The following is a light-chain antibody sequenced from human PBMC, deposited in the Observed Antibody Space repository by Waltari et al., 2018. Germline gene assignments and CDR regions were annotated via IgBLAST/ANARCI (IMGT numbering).Light chain of an antibody. CDR2: GAS. V-gene: IGKV3-20*01. Sequence: IGLTQSPGILSLSPGERATLPCRASQSASRTLAWYQQRPGQAPRLLIDGASSRAPGIPDRFSGGGSGTDFSLTISRLEPEDFAVYYCQHYVRLPATFGQGTKVEIK. CDR3: QHYVRLPAT. J-gene: IGKJ1*01. CDR1: QSASRT.